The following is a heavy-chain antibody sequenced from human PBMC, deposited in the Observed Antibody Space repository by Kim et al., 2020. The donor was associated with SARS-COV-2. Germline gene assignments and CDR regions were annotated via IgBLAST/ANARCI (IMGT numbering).Heavy chain of an antibody. J-gene: IGHJ4*02. CDR3: ARDLRYSGYEKGLSVGY. V-gene: IGHV1-46*01. D-gene: IGHD5-12*01. CDR1: GYTFTSYY. CDR2: INPSGGST. Sequence: ASVKVSCKASGYTFTSYYMHWVRQAPGQGLEWMGIINPSGGSTSYAQKFQGRVTMTRDTSTSTVYMELSSLRSEDTAVYYCARDLRYSGYEKGLSVGYWGQGTLVTVSS.